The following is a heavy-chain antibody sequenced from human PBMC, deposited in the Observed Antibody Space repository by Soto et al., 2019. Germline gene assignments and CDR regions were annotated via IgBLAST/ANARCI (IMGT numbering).Heavy chain of an antibody. CDR3: AHAFGGTSWPNDAFDV. CDR1: GFSLSSNGVA. CDR2: IYWDDDK. V-gene: IGHV2-5*02. J-gene: IGHJ3*01. Sequence: QITLKEAGPTLVKPTQTLTLTCTFSGFSLSSNGVAVGWIRQPPVEALEWLALIYWDDDKRYRASLKTRLNITKNTSKNQVVLTMTDTDPVDTATYYCAHAFGGTSWPNDAFDVWGQGTVVTVSS. D-gene: IGHD1-26*01.